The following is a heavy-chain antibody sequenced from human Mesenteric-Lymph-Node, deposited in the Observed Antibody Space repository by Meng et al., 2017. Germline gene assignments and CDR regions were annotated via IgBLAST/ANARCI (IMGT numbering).Heavy chain of an antibody. J-gene: IGHJ4*02. Sequence: LHPQGSGQGLVTPSETLSLTCTISGGSITSTSSYWGWVRQPPGKGLEWIGSIYYRGSTNYNPSLKSRISMSVDMSKNQFSLKVNSVTAADTAIYYCVISSHNWGQGTLVTVSS. V-gene: IGHV4-39*07. CDR1: GGSITSTSSY. D-gene: IGHD3-3*02. CDR3: VISSHN. CDR2: IYYRGST.